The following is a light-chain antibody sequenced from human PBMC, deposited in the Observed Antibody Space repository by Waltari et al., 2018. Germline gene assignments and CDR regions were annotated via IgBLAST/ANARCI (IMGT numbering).Light chain of an antibody. CDR2: DAA. CDR3: QQFNNYPPGIT. V-gene: IGKV1D-13*01. J-gene: IGKJ5*01. CDR1: QGIINA. Sequence: AIQLTQSPSSLSASVGDRVTITCRASQGIINALAWYHQKPGKAPKLLIYDAASLESGVPSRFSGSESGTDFTLTISSLQPEDFATYYCQQFNNYPPGITVGQGTRLEIK.